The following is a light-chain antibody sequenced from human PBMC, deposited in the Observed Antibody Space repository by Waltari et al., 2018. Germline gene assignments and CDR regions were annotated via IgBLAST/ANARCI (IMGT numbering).Light chain of an antibody. CDR1: QSVSRT. Sequence: EIVLTQSPGTLSLSAGERATLSCRASQSVSRTLAWYQQKPGQAPRLLIYDTSSRAAGIPDRFSGSGFGTDFSLTISRLEPEDFAVYYCQKYGTLPATFGQGTKVEIK. V-gene: IGKV3-20*01. CDR2: DTS. J-gene: IGKJ1*01. CDR3: QKYGTLPAT.